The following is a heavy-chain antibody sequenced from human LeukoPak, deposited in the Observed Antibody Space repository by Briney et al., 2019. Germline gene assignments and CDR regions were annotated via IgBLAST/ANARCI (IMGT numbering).Heavy chain of an antibody. CDR2: IYTSGST. V-gene: IGHV4-4*07. CDR3: ARSIVLMVYAVFDI. J-gene: IGHJ3*02. CDR1: GGSISSYY. Sequence: SETLSLTCTVSGGSISSYYWSWIRQPAGKGLEWIGRIYTSGSTNYNPSLKSRVTMSVDTSKDQFSLKLSSVTAADTAVYYCARSIVLMVYAVFDIWGQGTMVTVSS. D-gene: IGHD2-8*01.